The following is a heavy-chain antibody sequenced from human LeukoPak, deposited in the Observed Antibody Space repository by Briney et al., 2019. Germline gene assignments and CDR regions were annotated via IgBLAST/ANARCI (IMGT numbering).Heavy chain of an antibody. CDR3: ARGRGSGNYYKSVLED. J-gene: IGHJ4*02. Sequence: PSETLSLTCSVSGASVSSYYYNWIRQSPGKPLECIGYIYHSGGANYNPSLSSRVTISVDTSKNHFSLRLNSVTAADTAVYYCARGRGSGNYYKSVLEDWGQGTLVTVSA. CDR1: GASVSSYY. CDR2: IYHSGGA. D-gene: IGHD3-10*01. V-gene: IGHV4-59*02.